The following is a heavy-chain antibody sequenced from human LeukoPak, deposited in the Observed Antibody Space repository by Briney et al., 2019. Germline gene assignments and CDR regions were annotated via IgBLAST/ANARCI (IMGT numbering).Heavy chain of an antibody. Sequence: SETLSLTCAVYGGSFSGYYWSWIRQPPGKGLEWIGEINHSGSTNYNPSLKSRVTISVDTSKNQFSLKLSSVTAADTAVYYCARVAHTAIVGWGQGTLVTVSS. V-gene: IGHV4-34*01. CDR3: ARVAHTAIVG. CDR2: INHSGST. D-gene: IGHD5-18*01. CDR1: GGSFSGYY. J-gene: IGHJ4*02.